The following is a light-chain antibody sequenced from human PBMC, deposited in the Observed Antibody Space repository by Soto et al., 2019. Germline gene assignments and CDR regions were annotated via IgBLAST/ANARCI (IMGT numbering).Light chain of an antibody. J-gene: IGLJ3*02. CDR3: GAWDGSLSVGV. CDR1: NSNIGDYY. CDR2: DNN. Sequence: QSVLTQPPSVSAAPGQKVTISCSGSNSNIGDYYVFWYQQFPGAAPKLLIYDNNRRPSGIPDRFSGSKSGTSATLGITGLQAEDEADYYCGAWDGSLSVGVFGGGTKLTVL. V-gene: IGLV1-51*01.